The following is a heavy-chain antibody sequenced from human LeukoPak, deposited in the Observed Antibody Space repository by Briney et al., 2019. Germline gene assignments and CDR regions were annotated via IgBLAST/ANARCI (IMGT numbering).Heavy chain of an antibody. CDR1: GDSISSYY. CDR2: IYYSGST. Sequence: SETLSLTCTVSGDSISSYYWSWVRQHPGKGLEWIGYIYYSGSTKYNPSLKSRVTISVDTSKNHFSLKLSSVTAADTAVYYCARVGLYSGAWENAFDIWGQGTMVTVSS. D-gene: IGHD6-25*01. J-gene: IGHJ3*02. V-gene: IGHV4-59*01. CDR3: ARVGLYSGAWENAFDI.